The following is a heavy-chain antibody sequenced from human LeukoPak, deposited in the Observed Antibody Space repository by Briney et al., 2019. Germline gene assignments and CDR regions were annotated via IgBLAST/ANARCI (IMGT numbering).Heavy chain of an antibody. CDR1: GFTFSSYW. J-gene: IGHJ5*02. V-gene: IGHV3-7*01. Sequence: LRLSCAASGFTFSSYWMSWVRQAPGKGLEGVANIKQDGSEKYYVDSVKGRLTISRDNAKNSLYLQMNSLRAEDTAVYYCARARPRDGDLSQSMWFDPWGQGTLVTVSS. CDR3: ARARPRDGDLSQSMWFDP. CDR2: IKQDGSEK. D-gene: IGHD4-17*01.